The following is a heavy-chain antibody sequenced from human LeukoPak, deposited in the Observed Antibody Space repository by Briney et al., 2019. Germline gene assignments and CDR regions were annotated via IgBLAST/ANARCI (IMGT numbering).Heavy chain of an antibody. Sequence: PGGSLRLSCAASGFTFSSYAMHWVRQAPGKGLEWVAVISYDGSNKYYADSVKGRFTISRDNSKNTLYLQMNSLRTEDTAVYYCAKSGFIVVVPAAHLDYWGQGTLVTVSS. CDR2: ISYDGSNK. D-gene: IGHD2-2*01. CDR3: AKSGFIVVVPAAHLDY. V-gene: IGHV3-30-3*02. CDR1: GFTFSSYA. J-gene: IGHJ4*02.